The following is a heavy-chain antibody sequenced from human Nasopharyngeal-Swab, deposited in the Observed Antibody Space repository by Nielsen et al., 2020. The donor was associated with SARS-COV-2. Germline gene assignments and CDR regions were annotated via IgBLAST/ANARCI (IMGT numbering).Heavy chain of an antibody. J-gene: IGHJ3*02. Sequence: VREAPGKGLEWGSVIYSGGSTYYAESVKGRFTISTDNSKNTLYLQMNSLRAEDTAVYYCARVGDNWKRPFDIWGQGTMVTVSS. V-gene: IGHV3-53*01. CDR2: IYSGGST. CDR3: ARVGDNWKRPFDI. D-gene: IGHD1-20*01.